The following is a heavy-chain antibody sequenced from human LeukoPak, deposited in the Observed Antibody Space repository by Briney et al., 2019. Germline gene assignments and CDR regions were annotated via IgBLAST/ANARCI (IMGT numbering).Heavy chain of an antibody. CDR2: INSDGSST. Sequence: GGSLRLSCAASGFTFSSYWMHWVRQAPGKGLVWVSRINSDGSSTSYADSVKGRSTISRDNAKNTLYLQMNSLRAEDTALYYCAKPAKTDYADYWGQGTLVTVSS. V-gene: IGHV3-74*01. CDR3: AKPAKTDYADY. D-gene: IGHD1-14*01. CDR1: GFTFSSYW. J-gene: IGHJ4*02.